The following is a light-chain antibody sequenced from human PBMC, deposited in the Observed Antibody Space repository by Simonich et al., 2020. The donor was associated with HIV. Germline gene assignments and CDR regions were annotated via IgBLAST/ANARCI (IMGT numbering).Light chain of an antibody. CDR2: GAS. J-gene: IGKJ2*01. CDR1: QSVSSN. Sequence: EIVMTQSPATLSVSPGERATLSCRASQSVSSNLAWYQQKPGQAPRLLSNGASTRATGIPARFSGSGSGTEFTLTISSMQSEDFAVYYCQQYNKWPYTFGQGTKLEIK. CDR3: QQYNKWPYT. V-gene: IGKV3-15*01.